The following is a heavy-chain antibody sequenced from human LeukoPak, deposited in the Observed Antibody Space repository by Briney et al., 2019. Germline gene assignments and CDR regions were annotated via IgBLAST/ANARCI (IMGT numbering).Heavy chain of an antibody. J-gene: IGHJ3*02. CDR3: ARQEQPLDAFGI. CDR1: GGSISSYY. CDR2: IYYSGST. D-gene: IGHD6-13*01. Sequence: SETLSLTCTVSGGSISSYYWSWIRQPPGKGLEWIGYIYYSGSTNYNPSLKSRVTISVDTSKNQFSLKLSSVTAADTAVYYCARQEQPLDAFGIWGQGTMVTVSS. V-gene: IGHV4-59*08.